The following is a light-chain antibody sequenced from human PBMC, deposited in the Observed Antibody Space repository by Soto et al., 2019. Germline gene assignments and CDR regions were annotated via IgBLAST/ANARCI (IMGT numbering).Light chain of an antibody. CDR2: DST. J-gene: IGLJ1*01. CDR1: GSNVGTYS. V-gene: IGLV1-51*01. Sequence: SVLTQPPSVSAAPGQKVTISCSGSGSNVGTYSVSWYQHLPGTAPKLLIYDSTTRPSGIPDRFSGSKSGTSATLGITGLQTGDEAEYYCGVWDRSLTTYVFGSGTKVTVL. CDR3: GVWDRSLTTYV.